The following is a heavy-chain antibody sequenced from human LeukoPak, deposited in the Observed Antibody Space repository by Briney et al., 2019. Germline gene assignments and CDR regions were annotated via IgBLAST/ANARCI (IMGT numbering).Heavy chain of an antibody. CDR2: ICGSDGSR. J-gene: IGHJ4*02. V-gene: IGHV3-23*01. CDR3: AKGGSPSCYSSSGY. D-gene: IGHD2-2*01. CDR1: GFTFSTYA. Sequence: GGSLRLSCAASGFTFSTYAMSWVRQAPGKGLEWVSAICGSDGSRYYADSVKGRFTISRDNSKNTLYLQMNSLRGEDTAVYYCAKGGSPSCYSSSGYWGQGTLVSVSS.